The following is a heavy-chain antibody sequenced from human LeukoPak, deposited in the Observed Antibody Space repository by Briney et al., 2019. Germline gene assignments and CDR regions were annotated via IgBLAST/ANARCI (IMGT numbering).Heavy chain of an antibody. CDR2: ISGTAVST. Sequence: TGGSLRLSCAASGFTFSSYAMSWVRQAPGKGLEWVSSISGTAVSTYYADSVKGRFTISRDNSKNTLYLQMNSLRAEDTAVYYCAKDRVDCSSTSCYTLEYFQHWGQGTLVTVSS. V-gene: IGHV3-23*01. CDR3: AKDRVDCSSTSCYTLEYFQH. CDR1: GFTFSSYA. D-gene: IGHD2-2*02. J-gene: IGHJ1*01.